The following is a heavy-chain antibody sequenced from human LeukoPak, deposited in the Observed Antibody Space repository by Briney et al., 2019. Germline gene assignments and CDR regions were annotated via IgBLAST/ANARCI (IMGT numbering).Heavy chain of an antibody. D-gene: IGHD4/OR15-4a*01. CDR1: GFTVSSNS. Sequence: QTGGSLRLSCTVSGFTVSSNSMSWVRQAPGKGLEWVSFIYSDNTHYSDSVKGRFTISRDNSKNTLYLQMNSLRAEDTAVYYCARRAGAYSHPHDYWGQGTLVTVSS. CDR3: ARRAGAYSHPHDY. V-gene: IGHV3-53*01. J-gene: IGHJ4*02. CDR2: IYSDNT.